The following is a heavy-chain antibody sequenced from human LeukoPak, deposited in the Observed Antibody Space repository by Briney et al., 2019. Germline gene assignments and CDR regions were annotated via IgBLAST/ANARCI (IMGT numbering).Heavy chain of an antibody. CDR1: GFTFSSYA. V-gene: IGHV3-30*04. CDR2: ISYDGSNK. Sequence: PGRSLRLSCAASGFTFSSYAMHWVRQAPGKGLEWVAAISYDGSNKYYADSVKGRFTISRDNSKNTLYLQMNSLRAEDTAVYYCARDRGYCSGGSCYSPDYYYYGMDVWGQGTTVTVSS. CDR3: ARDRGYCSGGSCYSPDYYYYGMDV. D-gene: IGHD2-15*01. J-gene: IGHJ6*02.